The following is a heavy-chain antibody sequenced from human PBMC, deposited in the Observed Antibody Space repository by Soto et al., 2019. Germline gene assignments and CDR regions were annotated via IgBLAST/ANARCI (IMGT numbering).Heavy chain of an antibody. D-gene: IGHD2-8*02. CDR2: IYYSGST. CDR3: ARLTGGTYLSFYYYIGV. V-gene: IGHV4-39*07. Sequence: SETLSLTCTVSGGSISSSSYYWGWIRQPPGKGLEWIGSIYYSGSTYYNPSLKSRVTISVDTSKNQFSLKLSSVTAADTAVYYCARLTGGTYLSFYYYIGVWGKGTTVTVSS. CDR1: GGSISSSSYY. J-gene: IGHJ6*03.